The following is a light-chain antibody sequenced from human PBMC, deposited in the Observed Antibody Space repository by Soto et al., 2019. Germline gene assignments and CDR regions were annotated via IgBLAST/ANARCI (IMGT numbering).Light chain of an antibody. J-gene: IGKJ1*01. CDR3: QQYNNRPPRT. CDR2: GAS. Sequence: EIVMTQSPATLSVSPGERATLSCRASQSVSSNLAWYQQKPGQAPRLLIYGASTRATGIPARFSGSGSGTEFTLTISSLQSEDFAVYYCQQYNNRPPRTSGQGTKV. V-gene: IGKV3-15*01. CDR1: QSVSSN.